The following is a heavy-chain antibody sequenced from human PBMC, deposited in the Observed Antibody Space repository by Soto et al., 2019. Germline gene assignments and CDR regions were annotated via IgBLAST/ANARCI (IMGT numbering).Heavy chain of an antibody. CDR2: TYYRSQWNS. V-gene: IGHV6-1*01. CDR3: VRGRVTAFDI. D-gene: IGHD2-21*02. CDR1: GYSLSRSDVA. Sequence: SHTLSLTCAVSGYSLSRSDVAWNWIRQSPWRGLERLGRTYYRSQWNSHYAVSVQSRISIDPDTSKNHFSLQLNSVTPEDTAVYYCVRGRVTAFDIWAQGTMVTVSS. J-gene: IGHJ3*02.